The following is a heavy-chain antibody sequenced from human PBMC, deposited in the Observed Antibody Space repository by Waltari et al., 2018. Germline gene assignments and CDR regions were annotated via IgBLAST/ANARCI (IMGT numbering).Heavy chain of an antibody. CDR3: ARGPHMGGLQQAFDYYGMDV. CDR2: IIPIFGTA. D-gene: IGHD1-1*01. CDR1: GGTFSGYS. V-gene: IGHV1-69*01. Sequence: QVQLVQSGAEVKKPGSSVKVSCKASGGTFSGYSISWVRQAPGHGLEWMGGIIPIFGTANSAQKFQGRVTITADESTSTAYMELSSLRSEDTAVYYCARGPHMGGLQQAFDYYGMDVWGQGTTVTVSS. J-gene: IGHJ6*02.